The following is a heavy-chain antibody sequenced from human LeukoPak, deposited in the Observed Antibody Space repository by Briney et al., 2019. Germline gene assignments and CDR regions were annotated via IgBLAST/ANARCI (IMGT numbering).Heavy chain of an antibody. CDR3: AKNAGGYNWFDP. V-gene: IGHV3-30-3*02. CDR1: GFTFSSYA. CDR2: ISYDGSNK. D-gene: IGHD2-8*02. Sequence: PERSLRLSCAASGFTFSSYAMHWVRQAPGKGLEWVAVISYDGSNKYYADSVKGRFTISRDNSKNTLYLQMNSLRAEDTAVYYCAKNAGGYNWFDPWGQGTLVTVSS. J-gene: IGHJ5*02.